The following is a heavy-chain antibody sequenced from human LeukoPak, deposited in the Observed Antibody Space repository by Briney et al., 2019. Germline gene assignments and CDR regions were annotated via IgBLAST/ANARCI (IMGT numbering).Heavy chain of an antibody. CDR1: GGSFSGYY. J-gene: IGHJ1*01. Sequence: SETLSLTCAVYGGSFSGYYCSWIRQPPGKGLEWIGDINHSGSTNYNPSLKSRVTISVDTSKNQISLGLSSVTAADTAVYYCARGMVPNSRLRFRFWGQGSLVTVSS. D-gene: IGHD2-8*01. V-gene: IGHV4-34*01. CDR2: INHSGST. CDR3: ARGMVPNSRLRFRF.